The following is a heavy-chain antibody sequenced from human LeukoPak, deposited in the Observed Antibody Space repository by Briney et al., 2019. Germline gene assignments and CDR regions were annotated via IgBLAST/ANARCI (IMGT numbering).Heavy chain of an antibody. CDR1: GYTFTGYY. V-gene: IGHV1-2*04. CDR3: ARRNYGSESYSRQDY. Sequence: ASVKVSCKASGYTFTGYYMHWVRQAPGQGLEWMGWINPNSGGTNYAQKFQGWVTMTRDTSISTAYMELSRLRSEDTAVYYCARRNYGSESYSRQDYWGQGSLVTVSS. J-gene: IGHJ4*02. CDR2: INPNSGGT. D-gene: IGHD3-10*01.